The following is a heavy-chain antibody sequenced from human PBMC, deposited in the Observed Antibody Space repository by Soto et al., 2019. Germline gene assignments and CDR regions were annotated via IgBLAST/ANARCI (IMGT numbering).Heavy chain of an antibody. CDR1: GGSISSSSYY. CDR2: IYYSGST. V-gene: IGHV4-39*01. Sequence: PSETLSLTCTVSGGSISSSSYYWGWIRQPPGKGLEWIGSIYYSGSTYYNPSLKSRVTISVDTSKNQFSLKLSSVTAADTAVFYCARHLYDSSGSLDAFDIWGQGTMVTVSS. CDR3: ARHLYDSSGSLDAFDI. D-gene: IGHD3-22*01. J-gene: IGHJ3*02.